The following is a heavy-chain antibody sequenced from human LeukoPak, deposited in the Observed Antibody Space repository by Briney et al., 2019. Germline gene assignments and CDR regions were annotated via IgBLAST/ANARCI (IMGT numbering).Heavy chain of an antibody. J-gene: IGHJ6*02. CDR1: GGTFSSYA. Sequence: ASVKVSCKASGGTFSSYAISWVRQAPGQGLEWMGGIIPIFGTANYAQKFQGRVTITADESTSTAYMELSSLRSDDTAVYYCARDRSGSYYLPGYYYYGMDVWGQGTTVTVSS. V-gene: IGHV1-69*13. CDR2: IIPIFGTA. CDR3: ARDRSGSYYLPGYYYYGMDV. D-gene: IGHD1-26*01.